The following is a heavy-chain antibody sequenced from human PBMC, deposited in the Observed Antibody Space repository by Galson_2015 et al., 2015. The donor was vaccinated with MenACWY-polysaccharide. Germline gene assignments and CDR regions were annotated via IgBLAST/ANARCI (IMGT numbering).Heavy chain of an antibody. Sequence: SLRLSCAASGFTFTKAWMSWIRQAPGKGLEWIGRIKNKADGGTIDYAEPVKGRFTISRDDSKNMQYLQMNSLKTDDTAVYYYTPPAAAAADYWGQGTLVTVSS. CDR1: GFTFTKAW. V-gene: IGHV3-15*01. CDR3: TPPAAAAADY. J-gene: IGHJ4*02. D-gene: IGHD6-13*01. CDR2: IKNKADGGTI.